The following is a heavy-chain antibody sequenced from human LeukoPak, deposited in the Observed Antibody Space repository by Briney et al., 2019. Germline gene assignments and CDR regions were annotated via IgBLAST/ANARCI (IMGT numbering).Heavy chain of an antibody. J-gene: IGHJ3*02. CDR3: ARVNLRDNWNHWYAFDI. CDR2: ISSSSSYI. Sequence: GGSLRLSCAASGFTFSSYEMNWVRQAPGKGLEWVSSISSSSSYIYYADSVKGRFTISRDNAKNSLYLQMNSLRAEDTAVYYCARVNLRDNWNHWYAFDIWGQGTMVTVSS. D-gene: IGHD1-20*01. CDR1: GFTFSSYE. V-gene: IGHV3-21*01.